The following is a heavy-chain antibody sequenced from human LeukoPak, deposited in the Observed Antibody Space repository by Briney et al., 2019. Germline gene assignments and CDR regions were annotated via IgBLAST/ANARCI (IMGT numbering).Heavy chain of an antibody. J-gene: IGHJ5*02. CDR1: GYSFTSYW. V-gene: IGHV5-51*01. Sequence: GESLKISCKGSGYSFTSYWIGWVRQMPWKGLEWMGIIYPGDSDTRYSPSFQGQVTISADKSISTAYLQWSSLKASDTAMYYCAREARYDFWSGYYSGGDWFDPWGQGTLVTVSS. CDR2: IYPGDSDT. CDR3: AREARYDFWSGYYSGGDWFDP. D-gene: IGHD3-3*01.